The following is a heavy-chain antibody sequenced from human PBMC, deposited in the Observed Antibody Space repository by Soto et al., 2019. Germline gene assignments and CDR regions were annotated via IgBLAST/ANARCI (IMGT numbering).Heavy chain of an antibody. J-gene: IGHJ6*02. Sequence: RRLSCAASGFTFSSYWMSWVRQAPGKGLEWVANIKQDGSEKYYVDPVKGRFTISRDNAKNSLYLQMNSLRAEDTAVYYCARVNAFWSGYYSPGYYYGMDVWGQGTTVTVSS. D-gene: IGHD3-3*01. CDR3: ARVNAFWSGYYSPGYYYGMDV. V-gene: IGHV3-7*01. CDR2: IKQDGSEK. CDR1: GFTFSSYW.